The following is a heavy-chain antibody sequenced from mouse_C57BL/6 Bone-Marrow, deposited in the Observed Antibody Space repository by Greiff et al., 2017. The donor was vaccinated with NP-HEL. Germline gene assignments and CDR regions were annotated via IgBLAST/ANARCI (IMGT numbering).Heavy chain of an antibody. V-gene: IGHV1-72*01. J-gene: IGHJ4*01. CDR1: GYTFTSYW. D-gene: IGHD2-4*01. CDR2: IDPNSGGT. Sequence: QVQLQQPGAELVKPGASVKLSCKASGYTFTSYWMHWVKQRPGRGLEWIGRIDPNSGGTTYNEKFKSKATLTVDKPSSTAYRQLSSLTSEDSAVYYCARGLRRGYYYAMDYWGQGTSVTVSS. CDR3: ARGLRRGYYYAMDY.